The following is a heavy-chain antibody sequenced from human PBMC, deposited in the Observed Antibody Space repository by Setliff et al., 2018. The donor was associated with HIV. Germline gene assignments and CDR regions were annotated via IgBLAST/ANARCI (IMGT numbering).Heavy chain of an antibody. CDR2: INAGNGNT. V-gene: IGHV1-3*01. CDR1: GYTFTSYA. CDR3: ARGSSGFRSGSYYNTFIDY. D-gene: IGHD3-10*01. J-gene: IGHJ4*02. Sequence: VKVSCKASGYTFTSYAMHWVRQAPGQRLEWMGWINAGNGNTKYSQKFQGRVTITRDTSASTAYMELSSLRSEDTAVYYCARGSSGFRSGSYYNTFIDYWGQGTLVTVSS.